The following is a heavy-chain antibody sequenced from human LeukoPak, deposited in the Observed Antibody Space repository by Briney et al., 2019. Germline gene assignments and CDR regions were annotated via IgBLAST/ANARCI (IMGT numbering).Heavy chain of an antibody. J-gene: IGHJ6*02. CDR1: GGSISSRTYY. CDR2: IYYTGGT. D-gene: IGHD3-9*01. CDR3: ARLLTVRYYNHAMDV. V-gene: IGHV4-39*07. Sequence: SETLSLTCTVSGGSISSRTYYWAWVRQPPGKGVEWLGHIYYTGGTWYNPSLRSRATMSVDTSKDQFSLRVSSVTAADTAVYYCARLLTVRYYNHAMDVWGQGTTVTVSS.